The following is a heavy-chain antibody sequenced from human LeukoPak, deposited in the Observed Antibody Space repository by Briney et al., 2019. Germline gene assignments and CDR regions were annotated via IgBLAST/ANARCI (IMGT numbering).Heavy chain of an antibody. CDR1: GYTFTSYG. CDR2: IIPIFGTA. V-gene: IGHV1-18*01. CDR3: ARVLHYYDSSGFDY. Sequence: ASVKVSCKASGYTFTSYGISWVRQAPGQGLEWMGGIIPIFGTANYAQKLQGRVTMTTDTSTSTAYMELRSLRSDDTAVYYCARVLHYYDSSGFDYWGQGTLVTVSS. J-gene: IGHJ4*02. D-gene: IGHD3-22*01.